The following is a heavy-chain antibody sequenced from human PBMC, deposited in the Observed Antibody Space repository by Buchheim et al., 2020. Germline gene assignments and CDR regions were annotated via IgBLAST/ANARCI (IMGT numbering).Heavy chain of an antibody. V-gene: IGHV3-23*01. D-gene: IGHD3-10*01. CDR3: AKDKDGSGSHSFNWFDP. CDR2: ISGSGDTT. CDR1: GFTLNTYA. J-gene: IGHJ5*02. Sequence: EVQLLESGGGLVQPGGSLRLSCAASGFTLNTYAMSWVRQAPGKGLEWVSSISGSGDTTYYADSGKGRFTVSRDNSKNTLYVQMNSLRAEDTAIYYCAKDKDGSGSHSFNWFDPWGQGTL.